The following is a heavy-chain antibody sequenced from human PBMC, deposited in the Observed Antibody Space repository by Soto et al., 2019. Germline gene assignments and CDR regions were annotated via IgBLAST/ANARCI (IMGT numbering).Heavy chain of an antibody. J-gene: IGHJ4*02. CDR2: IIPILGIA. CDR1: GGTFSSYT. D-gene: IGHD3-9*01. V-gene: IGHV1-69*04. Sequence: SVKVSCKASGGTFSSYTISWVRQAPGQGLEWMGRIIPILGIANYAQKFQGRVTITADKSTSTAYMELSSLRSEDTAVYYCARERLYDILTGYYFDYWGQGTLVTVSS. CDR3: ARERLYDILTGYYFDY.